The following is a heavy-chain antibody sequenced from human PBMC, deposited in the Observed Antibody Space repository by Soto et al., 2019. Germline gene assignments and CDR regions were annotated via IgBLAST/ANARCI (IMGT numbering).Heavy chain of an antibody. Sequence: QVQLQESGPGLVKPSETLSLTCTVYGGSISGGIYYWSWVRQSPGKGLEWFGYIFPTGRTFYNPTLGSRVTISVDTPWIQFSLGLISVTSAVTAVYYCAREIIPLTTEWNFELWGGGTLVTVS. D-gene: IGHD4-17*01. CDR3: AREIIPLTTEWNFEL. V-gene: IGHV4-30-4*01. CDR1: GGSISGGIYY. CDR2: IFPTGRT. J-gene: IGHJ2*01.